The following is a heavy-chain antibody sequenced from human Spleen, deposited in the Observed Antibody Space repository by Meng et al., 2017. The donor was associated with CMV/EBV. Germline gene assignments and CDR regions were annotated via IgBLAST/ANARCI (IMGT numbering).Heavy chain of an antibody. J-gene: IGHJ3*02. CDR3: AHENLLTGYEAFDI. Sequence: SRRTRGVGVGRIRQHPAKAMEWLALIYWNDDKSYSASLKSRLTITKDTSRNQVVLTMTNMDPVDTATYYCAHENLLTGYEAFDIWGQGTMVTVSS. CDR2: IYWNDDK. V-gene: IGHV2-5*01. D-gene: IGHD3-9*01. CDR1: SRRTRGVG.